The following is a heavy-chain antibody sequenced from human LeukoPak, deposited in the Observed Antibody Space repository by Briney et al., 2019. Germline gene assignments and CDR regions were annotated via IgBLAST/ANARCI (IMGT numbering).Heavy chain of an antibody. V-gene: IGHV3-7*04. D-gene: IGHD3-22*01. Sequence: PGRSPRLSCAAPGLTFAAYSMTWGREAPGKGLEHGVTMNLDGSEKYYVNSVKGRFTISTDNSKNSLYLQMDSLRAEDTAVYHCARGIEGWLYLYYWGQGALVTVAS. CDR2: MNLDGSEK. CDR3: ARGIEGWLYLYY. J-gene: IGHJ4*02. CDR1: GLTFAAYS.